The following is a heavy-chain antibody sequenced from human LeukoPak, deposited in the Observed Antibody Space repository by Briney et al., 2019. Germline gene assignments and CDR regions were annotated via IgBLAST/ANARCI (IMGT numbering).Heavy chain of an antibody. CDR3: GTGSAFDI. CDR1: GFTFSDAY. J-gene: IGHJ3*02. V-gene: IGHV3-15*01. D-gene: IGHD1-1*01. CDR2: IKHKAEGGTI. Sequence: GGSLRLSCAASGFTFSDAYMSWARQAPGKGLEWVGRIKHKAEGGTIDYAVPVKGRFTISRDDSSSSLFLQMNSLKTEDTAVYYCGTGSAFDIWGQGTTVTVSS.